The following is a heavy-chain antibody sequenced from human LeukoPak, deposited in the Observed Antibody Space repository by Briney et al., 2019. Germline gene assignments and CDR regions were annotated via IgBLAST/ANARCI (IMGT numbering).Heavy chain of an antibody. CDR2: IYYSGST. CDR1: GGSISSSSYY. CDR3: ARGHVLRFLEWLLGVAWFDP. Sequence: PSETLSLTCTVSGGSISSSSYYWGWIRQPPGKGLEWIGSIYYSGSTYYNPSLKSRVTISVDTSKNQFSLKLSSVTAADTAVYYCARGHVLRFLEWLLGVAWFDPWGQGTLVTVSS. V-gene: IGHV4-39*07. J-gene: IGHJ5*02. D-gene: IGHD3-3*01.